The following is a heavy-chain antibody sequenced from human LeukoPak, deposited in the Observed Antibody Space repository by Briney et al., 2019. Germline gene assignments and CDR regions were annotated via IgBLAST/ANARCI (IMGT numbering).Heavy chain of an antibody. D-gene: IGHD3-10*01. CDR3: ARAGRWDTSIDY. J-gene: IGHJ4*02. V-gene: IGHV3-7*04. CDR1: GFIFNNYW. Sequence: GGSLRLSCAASGFIFNNYWMTWARQAPGKGLEWVAHIKQDGSEKNYVDSVKGRFTISRDNAKNSLYLQMNSLRAEDSAVYYCARAGRWDTSIDYWGQGTLVTVSS. CDR2: IKQDGSEK.